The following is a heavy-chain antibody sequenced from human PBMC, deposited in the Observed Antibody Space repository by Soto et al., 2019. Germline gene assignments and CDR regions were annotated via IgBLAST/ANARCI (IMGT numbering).Heavy chain of an antibody. Sequence: QVQLVESGGGVVQPGRSLRLSCAASGFTFSSYGMHWVRQAPGKGLEWVAVISYDGSNKYYADSVKGRFTISRDNSKNTLYLQMNSLRAEDTAVYYCAKDRNLLRFGEFRYYYGMDVWGQGTTVTVSS. D-gene: IGHD3-10*01. CDR3: AKDRNLLRFGEFRYYYGMDV. V-gene: IGHV3-30*18. CDR1: GFTFSSYG. CDR2: ISYDGSNK. J-gene: IGHJ6*02.